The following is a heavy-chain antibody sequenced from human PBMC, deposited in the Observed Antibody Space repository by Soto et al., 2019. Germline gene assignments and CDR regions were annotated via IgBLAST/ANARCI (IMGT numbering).Heavy chain of an antibody. D-gene: IGHD3-22*01. V-gene: IGHV3-33*01. CDR3: ARDGYYYDSSGYYITAAGGPDFDY. Sequence: PGGVPRLSCAASGFTFSSYGMHWVRQAPGKGLEWVAVIWYDGSNKYYADSVKGRFTISRDNSKNTLYLQMNSLRAEDTAVYYCARDGYYYDSSGYYITAAGGPDFDYWGQGTLVTVSS. CDR2: IWYDGSNK. J-gene: IGHJ4*02. CDR1: GFTFSSYG.